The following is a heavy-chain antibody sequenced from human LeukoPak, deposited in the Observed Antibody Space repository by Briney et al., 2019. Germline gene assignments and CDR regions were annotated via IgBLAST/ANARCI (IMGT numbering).Heavy chain of an antibody. CDR2: IHTSGSS. Sequence: SETLSLTYTVSGDSITSGSFYWSWLRQPAGKGLEWIGHIHTSGSSNYNPSLKSRVTISVDTSKNQVSLKLSSVTAADTAVYSCARMTGGFYYFDYWGRGTLVTVSS. CDR3: ARMTGGFYYFDY. V-gene: IGHV4-61*09. J-gene: IGHJ4*02. CDR1: GDSITSGSFY.